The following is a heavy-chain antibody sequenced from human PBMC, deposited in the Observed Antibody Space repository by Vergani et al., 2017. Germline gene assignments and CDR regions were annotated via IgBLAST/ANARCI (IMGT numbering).Heavy chain of an antibody. CDR1: GFTFSSYE. CDR2: ISSSSSYT. CDR3: ARRGYYYGMDV. V-gene: IGHV3-48*03. J-gene: IGHJ6*02. Sequence: EVQLVESGGGLVQPGGSLRLSCAASGFTFSSYEMNWVRQAPGKGLEWVSYISSSSSYTNYADSVKGRFTISRDNAKNSLYLQMNSLRAEDTAVYYCARRGYYYGMDVWGQGTTVTVSS. D-gene: IGHD3-10*01.